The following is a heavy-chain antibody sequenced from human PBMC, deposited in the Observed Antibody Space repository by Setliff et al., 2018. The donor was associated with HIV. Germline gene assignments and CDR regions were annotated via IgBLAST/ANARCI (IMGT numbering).Heavy chain of an antibody. CDR1: GYTVTELS. J-gene: IGHJ3*02. CDR3: AKDGDYSNWDYDAFDI. Sequence: ASVKVSCKVSGYTVTELSINWVRQAPGKGPEWMGGFDPEDNKIVYAQKFQGRVTTTEDTSTDTAYMELSSLRTEDTAIYYCAKDGDYSNWDYDAFDIWGQGTMVTVSS. V-gene: IGHV1-24*01. D-gene: IGHD1-7*01. CDR2: FDPEDNKI.